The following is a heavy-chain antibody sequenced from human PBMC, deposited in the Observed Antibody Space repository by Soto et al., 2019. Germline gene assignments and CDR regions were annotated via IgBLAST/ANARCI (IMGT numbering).Heavy chain of an antibody. V-gene: IGHV1-69*04. D-gene: IGHD3-10*01. CDR2: VNPIVSMS. Sequence: QVQLVQSGAEVKRPGSSVKVSCKASGDTFNFYSINWMRQAPGLGLEWMGRVNPIVSMSNYAQRFQGRITMTADKSTSTAYMELSGLRSEDTAIYYCATSYGSGYRAFDYWGQGALVSDSS. CDR1: GDTFNFYS. J-gene: IGHJ4*02. CDR3: ATSYGSGYRAFDY.